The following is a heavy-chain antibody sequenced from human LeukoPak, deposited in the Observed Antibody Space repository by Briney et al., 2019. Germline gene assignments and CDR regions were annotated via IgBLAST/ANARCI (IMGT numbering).Heavy chain of an antibody. CDR2: INPNSGGT. Sequence: ASVKVSCKASGYTFTGYYVHWVRQAPGQGLEWMGWINPNSGGTNYAQKFQGRVTMTRDTSISTAYMELSRLRSDDTAVYYCARTPIVVVPAANLNRGFDPWGQGTLVTVSS. CDR3: ARTPIVVVPAANLNRGFDP. J-gene: IGHJ5*02. CDR1: GYTFTGYY. D-gene: IGHD2-2*01. V-gene: IGHV1-2*02.